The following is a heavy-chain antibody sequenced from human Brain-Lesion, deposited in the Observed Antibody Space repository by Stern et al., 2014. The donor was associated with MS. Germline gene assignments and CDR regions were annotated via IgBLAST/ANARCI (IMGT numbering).Heavy chain of an antibody. CDR2: IYYSGAT. D-gene: IGHD1-26*01. CDR1: GGSISSGGHY. V-gene: IGHV4-31*03. Sequence: QLQLQESGPGLVKPSQTLSLTCTVSGGSISSGGHYWSWIRQHPGKGLEWIGYIYYSGATFYNPSLKIRVTISLDTSKNQFSLKLSSVTAADTAVYYCASRWSGTYYGQNWFDPWGQGTLVTVSS. CDR3: ASRWSGTYYGQNWFDP. J-gene: IGHJ5*02.